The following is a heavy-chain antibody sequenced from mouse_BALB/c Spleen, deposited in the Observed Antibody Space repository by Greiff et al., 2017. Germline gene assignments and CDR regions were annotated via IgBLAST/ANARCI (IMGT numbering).Heavy chain of an antibody. J-gene: IGHJ4*01. D-gene: IGHD2-3*01. CDR2: ISYSGST. V-gene: IGHV3-2*02. CDR3: ARQGYYSYAMDY. Sequence: EVQGVESGPGLVKPSQSLSLTCTVTGYSITSDYAWNWIRQFPGNKLEWMGYISYSGSTSYNPSLKSRISITRDTSKNQFFLQLNSVTTEDTATYYCARQGYYSYAMDYWGQGTSVTVSS. CDR1: GYSITSDYA.